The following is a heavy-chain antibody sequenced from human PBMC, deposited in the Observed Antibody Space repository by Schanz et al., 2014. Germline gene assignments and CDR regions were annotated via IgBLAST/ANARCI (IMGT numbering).Heavy chain of an antibody. Sequence: QVQLVQSGAEVKKPGSSVKVSCKASGGTFSSFAIFWVRQAPGQGLEWMGTIIPILDITNYAQKFQGRVTITADKSTSTAYMELSILRYEDTAVYYCARAGQDSSDSSGYATYYFGNWGQGTLVTVSS. J-gene: IGHJ4*02. CDR3: ARAGQDSSDSSGYATYYFGN. CDR1: GGTFSSFA. CDR2: IIPILDIT. V-gene: IGHV1-69*04. D-gene: IGHD3-22*01.